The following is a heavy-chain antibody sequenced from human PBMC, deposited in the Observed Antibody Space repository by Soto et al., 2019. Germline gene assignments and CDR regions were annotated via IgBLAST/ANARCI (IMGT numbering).Heavy chain of an antibody. D-gene: IGHD5-18*01. J-gene: IGHJ5*02. CDR2: IIPIFGTA. Sequence: QVQLVQAGAEVKKPGSSVKVSCKASGGTFSSYPISWVRQAPGQGLEWMGGIIPIFGTANYAQKFQGRVTITADESTSTAYMELSRLRSEDTAVYYCARDWGGYSYGPNWFDPWGQGTLVTVSS. V-gene: IGHV1-69*01. CDR3: ARDWGGYSYGPNWFDP. CDR1: GGTFSSYP.